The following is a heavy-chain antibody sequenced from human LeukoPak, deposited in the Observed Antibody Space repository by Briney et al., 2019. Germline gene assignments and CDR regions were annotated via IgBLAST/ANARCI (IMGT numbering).Heavy chain of an antibody. D-gene: IGHD2-21*02. CDR1: GGAFSSYA. V-gene: IGHV1-69*13. CDR2: IIPIFGTA. Sequence: GASVKVSCKASGGAFSSYAISWVRQAPGQGLEWMGGIIPIFGTANYAQKFQGRVTITADESTSTAYMELSSLRSEDTAVYYCARGHRVVTAIFDYWGQGTLVTVSS. CDR3: ARGHRVVTAIFDY. J-gene: IGHJ4*02.